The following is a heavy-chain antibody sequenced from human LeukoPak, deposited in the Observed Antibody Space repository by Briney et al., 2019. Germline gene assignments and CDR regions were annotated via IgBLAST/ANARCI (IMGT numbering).Heavy chain of an antibody. Sequence: GGSLRLSCAASGFTFDDYGMSWVRQAPGKGLEWVSGINWNGGSTGYADSVKGRFTISRDNAKNSLYLQMNSLRAEDTALYYCARDPRATTMIVVATSYFDYWGQGTLVTVSS. V-gene: IGHV3-20*04. CDR1: GFTFDDYG. CDR3: ARDPRATTMIVVATSYFDY. CDR2: INWNGGST. J-gene: IGHJ4*02. D-gene: IGHD3-22*01.